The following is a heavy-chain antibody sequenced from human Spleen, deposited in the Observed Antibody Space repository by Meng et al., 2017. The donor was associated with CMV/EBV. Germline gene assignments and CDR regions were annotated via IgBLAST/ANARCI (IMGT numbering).Heavy chain of an antibody. D-gene: IGHD3-3*01. Sequence: GGSLRLSCAASGFTFSSYWMSWVRQAPGKGLEWVANIKQDGSEKYYVDSVKGRFTISRDNAKNSLYLQMNSLRAEDTAVYYCARVRFLEWLTYYFDYWGQGTLVTVSS. CDR3: ARVRFLEWLTYYFDY. CDR2: IKQDGSEK. J-gene: IGHJ4*02. CDR1: GFTFSSYW. V-gene: IGHV3-7*04.